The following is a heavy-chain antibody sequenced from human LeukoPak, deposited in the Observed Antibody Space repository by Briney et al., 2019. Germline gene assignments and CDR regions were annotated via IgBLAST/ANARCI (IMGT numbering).Heavy chain of an antibody. CDR1: GFTFSSYA. Sequence: PGGSLRLSCAASGFTFSSYAMSWVRQAPGKGLEWASAISGSGGSTYYADSVKGRFTISRDNSKNTLYLQMNSLRAEDTAVYYCAKGGNYCTGGVCYYYYMDVWGKGTTVTVSS. V-gene: IGHV3-23*01. CDR2: ISGSGGST. CDR3: AKGGNYCTGGVCYYYYMDV. J-gene: IGHJ6*03. D-gene: IGHD2-8*02.